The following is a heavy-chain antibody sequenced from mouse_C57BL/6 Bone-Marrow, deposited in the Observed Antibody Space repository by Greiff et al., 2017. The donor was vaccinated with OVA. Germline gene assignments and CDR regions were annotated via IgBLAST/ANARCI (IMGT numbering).Heavy chain of an antibody. CDR1: GFTFSSYG. CDR3: TRHQAWFAY. V-gene: IGHV5-6*01. Sequence: DVQLVESGGDLVKPGGSLKLPCAASGFTFSSYGMSWVRQTPDKRLEWVATISSGGSYTYYPDSVKGRFTISRDNAKNTLYLQMSSLKSEDTAMYYCTRHQAWFAYWGQGTLVTVSA. CDR2: ISSGGSYT. J-gene: IGHJ3*01.